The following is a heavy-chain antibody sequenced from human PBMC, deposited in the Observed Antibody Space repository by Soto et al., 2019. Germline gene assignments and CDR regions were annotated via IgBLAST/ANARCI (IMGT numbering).Heavy chain of an antibody. CDR2: IYPADSDT. V-gene: IGHV5-51*01. Sequence: PGESLKISCQASGYSFTSHWIAWVRQMPGKGLEWMGIIYPADSDTRYSPSFQGQVTISADKSISTAYIQWSSLKASDSAMYYCARAFSSGSYLYPNYYHYYGMDVWGQGTKVTVSS. J-gene: IGHJ6*02. CDR3: ARAFSSGSYLYPNYYHYYGMDV. D-gene: IGHD3-10*01. CDR1: GYSFTSHW.